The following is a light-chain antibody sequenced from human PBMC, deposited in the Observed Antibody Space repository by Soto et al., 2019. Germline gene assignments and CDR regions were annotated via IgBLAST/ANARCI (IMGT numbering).Light chain of an antibody. J-gene: IGLJ1*01. Sequence: QSALTQPASVSGSPGQSITISCTGTSSDVGSYNLVSWYQQHPGEAPKLMIYEGTQRPSGVSNRFSGSKSGNTASLTISGLQAEDEADYYCCSYAGSSTFVFGSGTKATVL. CDR3: CSYAGSSTFV. CDR1: SSDVGSYNL. V-gene: IGLV2-23*03. CDR2: EGT.